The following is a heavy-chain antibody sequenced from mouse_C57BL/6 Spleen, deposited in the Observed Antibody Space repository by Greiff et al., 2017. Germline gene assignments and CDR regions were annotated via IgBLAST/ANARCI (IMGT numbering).Heavy chain of an antibody. CDR2: IYPGDGDT. CDR1: GYAFSSYW. J-gene: IGHJ2*01. Sequence: VQLQQSGAELVKPGASVKISCKASGYAFSSYWMNWVKQRPGKGLEWIGQIYPGDGDTNYNGKFKGKATLTADKSSSTAYMQLSSLTSEDSAVYFCARAAQASYFDYWGQGTTLTVSS. V-gene: IGHV1-80*01. CDR3: ARAAQASYFDY. D-gene: IGHD3-2*02.